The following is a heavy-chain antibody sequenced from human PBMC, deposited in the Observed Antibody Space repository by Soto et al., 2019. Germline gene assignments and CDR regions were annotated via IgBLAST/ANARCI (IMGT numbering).Heavy chain of an antibody. CDR3: ARVYDILTSAWLDP. J-gene: IGHJ5*02. CDR2: ISTNSRYT. D-gene: IGHD3-9*01. V-gene: IGHV3-11*03. Sequence: GGSLRLSCAASGFTLSDYYMTWIRQAPGKGLEWISYISTNSRYTKYADSVKGRFTISRDDAKNSLYLQMNSLRVEDTAVYYCARVYDILTSAWLDPWGQGTLVTVSS. CDR1: GFTLSDYY.